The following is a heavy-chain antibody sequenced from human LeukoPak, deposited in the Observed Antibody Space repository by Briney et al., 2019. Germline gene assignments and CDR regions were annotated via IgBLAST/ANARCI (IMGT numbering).Heavy chain of an antibody. D-gene: IGHD1-1*01. CDR1: GDSFSSNSAV. J-gene: IGHJ4*02. CDR2: TYYRSKWYN. Sequence: SQTLSLTCAISGDSFSSNSAVWHWIRQSPSRGLEWLVRTYYRSKWYNDYALFVKSRIIINPDTSKNQFSLQLNSVTPDDTAVYYCVRHDGRSGGTMGAWDYWGQGSLVTVSS. V-gene: IGHV6-1*01. CDR3: VRHDGRSGGTMGAWDY.